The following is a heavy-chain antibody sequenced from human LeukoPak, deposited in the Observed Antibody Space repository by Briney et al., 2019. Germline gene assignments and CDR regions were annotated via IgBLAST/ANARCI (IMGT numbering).Heavy chain of an antibody. D-gene: IGHD6-19*01. CDR1: GFTFSSYS. CDR3: ATGAPGSSGWYYVY. Sequence: GGYLRLSCAASGFTFSSYSMNWVRQAPGKELEWVSSISSSSSYIYYADSVKGRFTISRDNAKNSLYLQMNSLRAEDTAVYYCATGAPGSSGWYYVYWGQGTLVTVSS. CDR2: ISSSSSYI. J-gene: IGHJ4*02. V-gene: IGHV3-21*01.